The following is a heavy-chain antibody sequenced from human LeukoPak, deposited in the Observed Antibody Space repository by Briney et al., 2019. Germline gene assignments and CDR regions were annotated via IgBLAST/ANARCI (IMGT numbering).Heavy chain of an antibody. D-gene: IGHD6-19*01. CDR1: GFTFSSYS. CDR2: ISSSSSYI. J-gene: IGHJ4*02. Sequence: KAGGSLRLSCAASGFTFSSYSMNWVRQAPGKGLEWVSSISSSSSYIYYADSVKGRFTISRDNAKNSLYLQMNSLRAEDTAVYYCASDTGSGWYYFDYWGQGTLVTVSS. V-gene: IGHV3-21*01. CDR3: ASDTGSGWYYFDY.